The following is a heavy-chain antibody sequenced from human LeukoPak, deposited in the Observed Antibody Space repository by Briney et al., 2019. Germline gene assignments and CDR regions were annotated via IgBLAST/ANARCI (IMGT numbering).Heavy chain of an antibody. V-gene: IGHV3-49*04. CDR1: GFTFGDYA. J-gene: IGHJ4*02. CDR2: IRSKAYGGTT. CDR3: TRVTGIQLWPLSGVDY. Sequence: GGSLRLSCTASGFTFGDYAMSWVRQAPRKGLEWVGFIRSKAYGGTTEYAASVKGRFTISRDDSKSIAYLQMNSLKTEDTAVYYCTRVTGIQLWPLSGVDYWGQGTLVTVSS. D-gene: IGHD5-18*01.